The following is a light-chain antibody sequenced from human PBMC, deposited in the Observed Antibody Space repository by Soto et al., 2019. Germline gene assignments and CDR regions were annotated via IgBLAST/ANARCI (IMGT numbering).Light chain of an antibody. J-gene: IGKJ4*01. CDR2: DIF. Sequence: EIVMTLSPATLSESPGDRATLSSSASPGVGSDLAWYHQKPGQAPRLVIYDIFTRATGVPTRISGSGPGTEFTLTISSLQYEDFAVYYCQQYNSWSLTFGGGTKV. V-gene: IGKV3D-15*01. CDR1: PGVGSD. CDR3: QQYNSWSLT.